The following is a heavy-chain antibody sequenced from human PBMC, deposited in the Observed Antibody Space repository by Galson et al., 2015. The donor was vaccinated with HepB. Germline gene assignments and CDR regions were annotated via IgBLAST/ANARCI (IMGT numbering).Heavy chain of an antibody. CDR3: ATQVVDFWRGYCY. CDR1: GYTLTELS. J-gene: IGHJ4*02. CDR2: FDPENNET. V-gene: IGHV1-24*01. D-gene: IGHD3-3*01. Sequence: SVKVSCKVSGYTLTELSMHWVRQAPGKGLEWMGGFDPENNETVYAQKFQGRVTMTEDTSTDTGYMELRSLRSEDTALYYCATQVVDFWRGYCYWGQGTLVTVSS.